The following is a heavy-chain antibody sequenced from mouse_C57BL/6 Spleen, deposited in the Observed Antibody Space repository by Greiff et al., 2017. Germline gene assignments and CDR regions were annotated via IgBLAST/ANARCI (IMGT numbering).Heavy chain of an antibody. V-gene: IGHV1-81*01. CDR1: GYTFTSYG. D-gene: IGHD1-1*01. CDR3: AREGYYGSSTGFYAMDY. J-gene: IGHJ4*01. CDR2: IYPRSGNT. Sequence: VQLQESGAELARPGASVKLSCKASGYTFTSYGISWVKQRTGQGLEWIGEIYPRSGNTYYNEKFKGKATLTADKSSSTAYMELRSLTSEDSAVYFCAREGYYGSSTGFYAMDYWGQGTSVTVSS.